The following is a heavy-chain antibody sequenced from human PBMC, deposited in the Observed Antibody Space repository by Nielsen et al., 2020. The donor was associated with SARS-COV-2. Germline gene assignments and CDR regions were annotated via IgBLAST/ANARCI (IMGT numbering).Heavy chain of an antibody. CDR2: ISYDGSNK. CDR1: GFTFSSYA. Sequence: GESLKISCAASGFTFSSYAMHWVRQAPGKGLEWVAVISYDGSNKYYADSVKGRFTISRDNSKNTLYLQMNSLRAEDTAVYYCARELVFGYYGMDVWGQGTTVTVSS. D-gene: IGHD2-2*01. J-gene: IGHJ6*02. V-gene: IGHV3-30-3*01. CDR3: ARELVFGYYGMDV.